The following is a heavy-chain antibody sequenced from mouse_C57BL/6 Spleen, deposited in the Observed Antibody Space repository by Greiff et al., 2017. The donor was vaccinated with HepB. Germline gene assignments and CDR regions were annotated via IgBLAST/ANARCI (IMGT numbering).Heavy chain of an antibody. Sequence: VKLMESGPELVKPGASVKISCKASGYAFSSSWMNWVKQRPGKGLEWIGRIYPGDGDTNYNGKFKGKATLTADKSSSTAYMQLSSLTSEDSAVYFCARGYYGFAYWGQGTLVTVSA. CDR3: ARGYYGFAY. D-gene: IGHD1-1*01. CDR2: IYPGDGDT. V-gene: IGHV1-82*01. J-gene: IGHJ3*01. CDR1: GYAFSSSW.